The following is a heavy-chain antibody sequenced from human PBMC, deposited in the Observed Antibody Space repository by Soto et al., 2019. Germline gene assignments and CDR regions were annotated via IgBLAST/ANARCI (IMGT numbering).Heavy chain of an antibody. V-gene: IGHV4-39*01. Sequence: PSETLSLTCTVSGGSISSSSYYWGWIRQPPGKGLEWIGSIYYSGSTYYNPSLKSRVTISVDTSKNQFSLKLSSVTAADTAVYYCARHIIYYYDSSGYSNWFDPSGQGTLVTVSS. D-gene: IGHD3-22*01. CDR1: GGSISSSSYY. CDR3: ARHIIYYYDSSGYSNWFDP. CDR2: IYYSGST. J-gene: IGHJ5*02.